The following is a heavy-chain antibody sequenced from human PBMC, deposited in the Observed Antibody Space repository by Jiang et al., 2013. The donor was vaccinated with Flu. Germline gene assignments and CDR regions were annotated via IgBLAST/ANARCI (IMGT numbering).Heavy chain of an antibody. D-gene: IGHD6-19*01. CDR2: ISYDGSNK. J-gene: IGHJ4*02. V-gene: IGHV3-30-3*01. CDR3: ARDRIAVAGTPDY. CDR1: GFTFSSYA. Sequence: QLVESGGGVVQPGRSLRLSCAASGFTFSSYAMHWVRQAPGKGLEWVAVISYDGSNKYYADSVKGRFTISRDNSKNTLYLQMNSLRAEDTAVYYCARDRIAVAGTPDYWGQGTLVTVSS.